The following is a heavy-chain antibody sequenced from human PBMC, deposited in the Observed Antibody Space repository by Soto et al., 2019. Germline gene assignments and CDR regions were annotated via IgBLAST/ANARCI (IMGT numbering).Heavy chain of an antibody. CDR3: ARDLAGPTCGTNSGTPQYDFDY. V-gene: IGHV1-46*01. CDR1: ADTFTSHY. CDR2: SDPSTGGT. J-gene: IGHJ4*02. D-gene: IGHD2-8*01. Sequence: QVQLVQSGAEVKKPGASVKVSCKPSADTFTSHYLHWVRLAPGHGLELVGISDPSTGGTTYAREFQRKVTMTRTAATGSVHREMTRLRSADTGMSFCARDLAGPTCGTNSGTPQYDFDYWGQGTLVTVS.